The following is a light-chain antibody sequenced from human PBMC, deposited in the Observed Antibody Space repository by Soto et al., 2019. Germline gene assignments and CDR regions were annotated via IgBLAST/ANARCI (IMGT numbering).Light chain of an antibody. Sequence: QPVLSQPPSASASPGASVTLTCTLSSGYSNYAVDWYQQRPGKGPRFVMRVGTGGIVGSKGDGIPDRFSVLGSGLNRYLTIKNIQEEDESDYHCGADHGSGSNFVWVFGGGTQLTVL. J-gene: IGLJ3*02. CDR3: GADHGSGSNFVWV. CDR2: VGTGGIVG. CDR1: SGYSNYA. V-gene: IGLV9-49*01.